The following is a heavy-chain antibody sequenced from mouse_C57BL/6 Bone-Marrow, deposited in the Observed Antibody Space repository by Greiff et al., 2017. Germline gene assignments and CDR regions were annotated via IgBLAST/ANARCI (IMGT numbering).Heavy chain of an antibody. CDR3: TRPPSYSNYLYYFDY. CDR1: GYTFTDYE. CDR2: IDPETGGT. Sequence: LQESGAELVRPGASVTLSCKASGYTFTDYEMHWVKQTPVHGLEWIGAIDPETGGTAYNQKFKGKAILTADKSSSTAYMELRSLTSEDSAVYYCTRPPSYSNYLYYFDYWGQGTTLTVSS. V-gene: IGHV1-15*01. D-gene: IGHD2-5*01. J-gene: IGHJ2*01.